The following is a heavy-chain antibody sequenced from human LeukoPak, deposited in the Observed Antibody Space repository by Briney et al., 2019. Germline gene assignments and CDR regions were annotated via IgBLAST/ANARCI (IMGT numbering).Heavy chain of an antibody. CDR3: ARDLSPQLHGY. CDR2: IHYDGNDK. V-gene: IGHV3-30*02. Sequence: GGSLRLSCAASGFTFNRYGMHWVRQAPGKGLEWLTFIHYDGNDKYYADSVKGRFTISRDNSKNTLHLQMNTLRTEDTAVYYCARDLSPQLHGYWGQGTLVTVSS. J-gene: IGHJ4*02. D-gene: IGHD1-26*01. CDR1: GFTFNRYG.